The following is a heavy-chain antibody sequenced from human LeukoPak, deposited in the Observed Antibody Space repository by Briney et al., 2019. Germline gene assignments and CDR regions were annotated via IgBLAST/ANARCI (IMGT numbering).Heavy chain of an antibody. CDR1: GFTFRTYA. Sequence: GGSLRLSCAASGFTFRTYAMHWVRQPPGKGLEWVAVISKDGNDKYYADSVKGRCTISRDNSRNTLYLQMNSLRAEDTAVYYCAKGSSSSRPYYFDYWGQGTLVTVSS. CDR2: ISKDGNDK. V-gene: IGHV3-30*04. D-gene: IGHD6-13*01. CDR3: AKGSSSSRPYYFDY. J-gene: IGHJ4*02.